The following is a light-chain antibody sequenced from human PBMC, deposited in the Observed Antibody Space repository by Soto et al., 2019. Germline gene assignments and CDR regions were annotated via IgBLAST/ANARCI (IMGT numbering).Light chain of an antibody. CDR1: QTISSW. J-gene: IGKJ5*01. CDR2: KAS. V-gene: IGKV1-5*03. CDR3: QQYNSYST. Sequence: DIQMTQFPSTLSASVVDRVTITCRASQTISSWLAWYQQKPGKAPKLLIYKASSLGSGVPSRFSGSGSGTEFTLTISSLQPDDFATYYCQQYNSYSTFGQGTRLEIK.